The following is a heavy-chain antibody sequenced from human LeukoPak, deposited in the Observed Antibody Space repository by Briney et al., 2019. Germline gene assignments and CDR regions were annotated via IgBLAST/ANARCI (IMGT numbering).Heavy chain of an antibody. CDR1: GYTFTGYD. D-gene: IGHD6-19*01. J-gene: IGHJ4*02. CDR2: MSPNSGNT. V-gene: IGHV1-8*01. Sequence: ASVKVSCKASGYTFTGYDINWVRQATGQGLEWMGWMSPNSGNTGYAQKFQGRVTMTRDTSMSTACMELSTLSSDDTAVYYCARALSGCVLCFDYWGQGSLVTVSS. CDR3: ARALSGCVLCFDY.